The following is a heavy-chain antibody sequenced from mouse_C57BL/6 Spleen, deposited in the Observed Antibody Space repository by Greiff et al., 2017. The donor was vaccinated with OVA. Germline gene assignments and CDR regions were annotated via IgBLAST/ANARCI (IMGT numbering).Heavy chain of an antibody. Sequence: VHVKQSGAELVRPGASVKLSCTASGFNIKDYYMHWVKQRPEQGLEWIGRIDPEAGDTEYAPKFQGKATMTADTSSNTAYLQLSSLTSEDTAVYYCTTLLLRGFDYWGQGTTLTVSS. CDR1: GFNIKDYY. CDR3: TTLLLRGFDY. CDR2: IDPEAGDT. V-gene: IGHV14-1*01. J-gene: IGHJ2*01. D-gene: IGHD1-1*01.